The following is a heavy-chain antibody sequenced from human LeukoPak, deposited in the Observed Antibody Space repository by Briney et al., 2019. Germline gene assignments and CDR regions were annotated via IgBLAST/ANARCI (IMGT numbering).Heavy chain of an antibody. D-gene: IGHD5-18*01. J-gene: IGHJ4*02. Sequence: GASVKVSCKASGYTFTSYDINWVRQATGQGLEWMGWMNPNSGNTGSAQKFQGRVTMTRNTSITTAYMELSSLRSEDTAVYYCARGFGRTTMVTRGGVRFDYWGQGTLVIVSS. CDR2: MNPNSGNT. CDR1: GYTFTSYD. V-gene: IGHV1-8*01. CDR3: ARGFGRTTMVTRGGVRFDY.